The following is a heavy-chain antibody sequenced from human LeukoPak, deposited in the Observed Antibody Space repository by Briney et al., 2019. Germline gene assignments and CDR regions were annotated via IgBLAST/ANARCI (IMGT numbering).Heavy chain of an antibody. D-gene: IGHD2-2*01. CDR1: GVSISSSSYY. V-gene: IGHV4-39*01. CDR3: ARNTIVVVPAANNWFDP. CDR2: IYYSGST. Sequence: SETLSLTCTVSGVSISSSSYYWGWIRQPPGKGLEWIGSIYYSGSTYYNPSLKSRVTISVDTSKNQFSLKLSSVTAADTAVYYCARNTIVVVPAANNWFDPWGQGTLVTVSS. J-gene: IGHJ5*02.